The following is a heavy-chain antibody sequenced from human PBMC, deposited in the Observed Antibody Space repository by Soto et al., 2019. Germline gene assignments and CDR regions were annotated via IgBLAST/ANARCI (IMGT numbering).Heavy chain of an antibody. CDR3: ARESADNWTYEAH. CDR2: ISSTGNI. J-gene: IGHJ4*02. V-gene: IGHV4-4*07. D-gene: IGHD1-7*01. Sequence: QVQLQESGPGLVKPSETLSLTCTVSGASISDYSWSWIRQPAGKGLEWMGGISSTGNIHYNPSFRRRFTMPIDTFRDQFSLRQTSVTAPNTAVYFCARESADNWTYEAHWGPGTQVIVSS. CDR1: GASISDYS.